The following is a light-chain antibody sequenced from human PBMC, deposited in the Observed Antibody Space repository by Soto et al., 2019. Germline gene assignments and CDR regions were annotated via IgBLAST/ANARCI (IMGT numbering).Light chain of an antibody. CDR1: QSVSST. CDR3: QQYINWPPMLT. CDR2: AAS. J-gene: IGKJ3*01. V-gene: IGKV3-15*01. Sequence: PGEGATVSCRASQSVSSTLAWYQQKPGQAPRLLIFAASFRATGIPDRFSGSGFGTDFTLTISSLESEDVGVYYCQQYINWPPMLTFGPGTKVDLK.